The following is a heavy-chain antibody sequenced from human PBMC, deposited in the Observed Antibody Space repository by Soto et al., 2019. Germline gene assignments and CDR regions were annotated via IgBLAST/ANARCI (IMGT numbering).Heavy chain of an antibody. V-gene: IGHV1-24*01. CDR2: FDPEDGET. CDR3: ATDQRSRGDAFDI. CDR1: GYTLTELS. Sequence: ASVKVFCKVSGYTLTELSMHWVRQAPGKGLEWMGGFDPEDGETIYAQKFQGRVTMTEDTSTDTAYMELSSLRSEDTAVYYCATDQRSRGDAFDIWGQGTMVTVSS. J-gene: IGHJ3*02.